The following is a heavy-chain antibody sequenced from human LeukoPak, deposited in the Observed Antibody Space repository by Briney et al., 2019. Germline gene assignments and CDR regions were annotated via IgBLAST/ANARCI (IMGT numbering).Heavy chain of an antibody. CDR1: GGSISSYY. CDR3: ARDKLAEYYYHGLDV. CDR2: IYYSGST. Sequence: NPSETLSLTCSVSGGSISSYYWSWIRQPPGKGLEWIGYIYYSGSTNYNPSLKSRVTVSVNTSKNQFSLKLSSVTAADTAVYYYARDKLAEYYYHGLDVWGQGTTVTVSS. D-gene: IGHD6-19*01. J-gene: IGHJ6*02. V-gene: IGHV4-59*01.